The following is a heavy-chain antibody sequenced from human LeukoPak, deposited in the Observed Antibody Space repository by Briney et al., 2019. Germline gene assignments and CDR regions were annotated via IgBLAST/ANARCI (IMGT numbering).Heavy chain of an antibody. V-gene: IGHV3-9*01. Sequence: PGRSLRLSCAASGFTFDDYAMHWVRQAPGKGLEWVSGISWNSGSIGYADSVKGRFTISRDNAKNSLYLQMNSLRAEDTALYYCAKDSGLSFDYWGQGTLVTVSS. CDR1: GFTFDDYA. CDR3: AKDSGLSFDY. J-gene: IGHJ4*02. CDR2: ISWNSGSI. D-gene: IGHD3-10*01.